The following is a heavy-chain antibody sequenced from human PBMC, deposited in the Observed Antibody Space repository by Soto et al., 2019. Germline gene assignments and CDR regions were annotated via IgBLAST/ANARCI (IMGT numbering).Heavy chain of an antibody. D-gene: IGHD3-22*01. CDR1: GFTFSSSW. V-gene: IGHV3-7*05. CDR2: IKPDGTEK. Sequence: GGSLRLSCAASGFTFSSSWMSWVRQAPGKGLEWVANIKPDGTEKYYVDSVKGRFTISRDNAKNSLYLQMNSLGADDTAVYYCARKEYYYDTSNAGWFDPWGQGTLVTVSS. CDR3: ARKEYYYDTSNAGWFDP. J-gene: IGHJ5*02.